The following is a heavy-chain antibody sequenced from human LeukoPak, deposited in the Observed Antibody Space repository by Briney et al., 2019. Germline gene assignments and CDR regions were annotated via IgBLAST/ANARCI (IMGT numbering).Heavy chain of an antibody. CDR3: ARGRTVALSDWFDP. Sequence: SAKDSRKASGGTLTSYAISWVRPTPGQGLEWMGRIIPIFGIANNAQKFQGRVTLTADKFTSTAYMGLSSLRSEDTAVYYCARGRTVALSDWFDPWGQGTLVTVSS. CDR1: GGTLTSYA. D-gene: IGHD1-1*01. J-gene: IGHJ5*02. CDR2: IIPIFGIA. V-gene: IGHV1-69*04.